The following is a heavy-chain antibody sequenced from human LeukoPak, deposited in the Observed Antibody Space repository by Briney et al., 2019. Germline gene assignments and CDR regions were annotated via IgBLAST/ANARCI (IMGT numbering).Heavy chain of an antibody. D-gene: IGHD5-18*01. CDR3: ARASHGYNDY. CDR1: GDSVSSNSAA. J-gene: IGHJ4*02. V-gene: IGHV6-1*01. CDR2: TYYRSKWYN. Sequence: SQTLSLTCAISGDSVSSNSAAWIWIRQSPSRGRERLGRTYYRSKWYNDYAVSVRSRITINPDTSNNHFSLQLSSVTPEDTAVYYCARASHGYNDYWGQGTLVTVSS.